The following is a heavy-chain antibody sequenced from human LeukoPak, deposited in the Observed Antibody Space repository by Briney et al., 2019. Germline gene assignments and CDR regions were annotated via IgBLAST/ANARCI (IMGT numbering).Heavy chain of an antibody. CDR1: GFTVSSNY. J-gene: IGHJ4*02. V-gene: IGHV3-53*04. CDR2: IYSGDST. CDR3: ARDEPLGS. Sequence: GGSLRLSCAASGFTVSSNYMSWVRQAPGKGLEWVSIIYSGDSTYYADSVKGRFTISRHNSKNTLYLQMNSLRPEDTAVYYCARDEPLGSWGQGTLVTVSS.